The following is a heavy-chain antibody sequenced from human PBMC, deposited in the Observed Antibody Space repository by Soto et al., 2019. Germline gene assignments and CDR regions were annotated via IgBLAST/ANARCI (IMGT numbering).Heavy chain of an antibody. CDR1: GGSLSSSSYY. V-gene: IGHV4-39*01. D-gene: IGHD1-26*01. CDR3: ARLTDKIVGNAVHYFDY. CDR2: IYYSGST. Sequence: SETLSLTCTVSGGSLSSSSYYWGWIRQPPGKGLEWIGSIYYSGSTYYNPSLKSRVTISVDTSKNQFSLKLSSVTAADTAVYYCARLTDKIVGNAVHYFDYWGQGTLVTVSS. J-gene: IGHJ4*02.